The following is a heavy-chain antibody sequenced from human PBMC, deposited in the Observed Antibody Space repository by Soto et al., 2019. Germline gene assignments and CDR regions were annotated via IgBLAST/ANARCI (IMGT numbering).Heavy chain of an antibody. CDR3: ARVRYTVAVAGTFDY. Sequence: QVQLVQSGAEVKKPGASVKVSCKASGYTFTSYAMHWVRQAPGQRLEWMGWINAGNGNTKYSQKFQGRVTITRDTSASRAYMELSSLRSEDTAVYYCARVRYTVAVAGTFDYWGQGTLVTVSS. J-gene: IGHJ4*02. D-gene: IGHD6-19*01. CDR2: INAGNGNT. V-gene: IGHV1-3*01. CDR1: GYTFTSYA.